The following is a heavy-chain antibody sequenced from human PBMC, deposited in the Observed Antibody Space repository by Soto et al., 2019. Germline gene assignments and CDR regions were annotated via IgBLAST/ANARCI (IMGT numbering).Heavy chain of an antibody. CDR1: GFTFSSYA. D-gene: IGHD6-13*01. Sequence: QVQLVESGGGVVQPGRSLRLSCAASGFTFSSYAMHWVRQAPGKGLEWVAVISYDGSNKYYADSVKGRFTISRDNSKNTLYLQMNSLRAEDTAVYYCARDRIYSSSWHDYWGQGTLVTVSP. V-gene: IGHV3-30-3*01. J-gene: IGHJ4*02. CDR3: ARDRIYSSSWHDY. CDR2: ISYDGSNK.